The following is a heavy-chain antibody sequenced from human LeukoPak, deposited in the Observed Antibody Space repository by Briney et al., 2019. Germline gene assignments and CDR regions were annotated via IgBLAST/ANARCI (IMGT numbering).Heavy chain of an antibody. Sequence: PGGSLRLSCAASGFTFSSYAMSWVRQAPGRGREGASGIGGSGDNTYYADSVKGRFTISRDNSKNTLYVQVNSLGTEDTAAYYCAKGSYYDSSGPFYFDYWGQGTLVTVSS. CDR3: AKGSYYDSSGPFYFDY. CDR1: GFTFSSYA. CDR2: IGGSGDNT. D-gene: IGHD3-22*01. J-gene: IGHJ4*02. V-gene: IGHV3-23*01.